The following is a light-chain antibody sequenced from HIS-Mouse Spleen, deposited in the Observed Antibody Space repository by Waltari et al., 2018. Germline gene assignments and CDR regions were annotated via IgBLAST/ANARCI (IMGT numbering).Light chain of an antibody. CDR2: WAS. J-gene: IGKJ4*01. Sequence: DIVMTQSPDPLPVSLGERPTTNCKSIQRVLYRSNNKNYIARYQQKPGRPPKLLIYWASTRESEIPDRFSGSGSGTDFTLTISSLQAGDVAVYYCQQYYSTPSLTFGGGTKVEIK. V-gene: IGKV4-1*01. CDR3: QQYYSTPSLT. CDR1: QRVLYRSNNKNY.